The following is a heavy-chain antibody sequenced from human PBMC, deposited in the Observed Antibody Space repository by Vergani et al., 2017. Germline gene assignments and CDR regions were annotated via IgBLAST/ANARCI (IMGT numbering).Heavy chain of an antibody. D-gene: IGHD6-13*01. CDR1: GYTFTSYY. Sequence: QVQLVQSGAEVKKPGASVKVSCKASGYTFTSYYMHWVRQAPGQGLEWMGIINPSGGSTSYAQKFQGRDTMTRDTSTSTVYMELSSLRSEDTAVYYCARADVYSIAAGGRGYYYMDVWGKGTTVTVSS. V-gene: IGHV1-46*01. CDR3: ARADVYSIAAGGRGYYYMDV. CDR2: INPSGGST. J-gene: IGHJ6*03.